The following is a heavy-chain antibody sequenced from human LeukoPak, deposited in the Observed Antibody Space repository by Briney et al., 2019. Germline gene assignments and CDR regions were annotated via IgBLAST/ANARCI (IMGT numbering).Heavy chain of an antibody. D-gene: IGHD3-3*01. V-gene: IGHV3-30*01. J-gene: IGHJ4*02. CDR1: GFTFSSYA. Sequence: GGSLRLSCAASGFTFSSYAMHWVRQAPGKGLEWVAVISYDGSNKYYADSMKGRITIFRDNSKNTLYLQMNSLRAEDTAVYYCVRDQDDFWSGYCDYWGQGTLVTVPS. CDR2: ISYDGSNK. CDR3: VRDQDDFWSGYCDY.